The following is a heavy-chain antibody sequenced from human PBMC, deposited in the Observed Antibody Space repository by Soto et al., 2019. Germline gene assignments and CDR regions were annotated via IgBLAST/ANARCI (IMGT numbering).Heavy chain of an antibody. V-gene: IGHV4-34*01. Sequence: GLCWSRISKKKEKGLEWIGEINHSGSTNYNPSLKSRVTISVDTSKNQFSLKLSSVTAADTAVYYCARGREWGAMVNPYYYYYGMDVWGQGTTVSVSS. CDR3: ARGREWGAMVNPYYYYYGMDV. CDR1: GLC. D-gene: IGHD5-18*01. CDR2: INHSGST. J-gene: IGHJ6*02.